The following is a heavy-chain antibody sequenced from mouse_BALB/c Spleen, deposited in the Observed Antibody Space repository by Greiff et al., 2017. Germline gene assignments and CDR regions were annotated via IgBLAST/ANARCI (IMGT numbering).Heavy chain of an antibody. CDR2: INPNNGGT. CDR1: GYTFTDYN. V-gene: IGHV1-18*01. Sequence: EVQLQQSGPELVKPGASVKIPCKASGYTFTDYNMDWVKQSHGKSLEWIGDINPNNGGTIYNQKFKGKATLTVDKSSSTAYMELRSLTSEDTAVYYCARTAGYYWFAYWGQGTLVTVSA. CDR3: ARTAGYYWFAY. J-gene: IGHJ3*01. D-gene: IGHD2-3*01.